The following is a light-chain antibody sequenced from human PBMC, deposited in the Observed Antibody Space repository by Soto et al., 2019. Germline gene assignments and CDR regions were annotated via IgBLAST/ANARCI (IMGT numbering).Light chain of an antibody. CDR3: AAWDYTLNAYV. Sequence: SVLTQPPSTSGTPGQRVTFSCSGGSSNIGSNTVNWYQHLPGTAPKLLIYSNNQRPSGVPDRFSGSKSGTSASLAVSGLQSEDEADYYCAAWDYTLNAYVFGTGTKVTVL. CDR2: SNN. V-gene: IGLV1-44*01. CDR1: SSNIGSNT. J-gene: IGLJ1*01.